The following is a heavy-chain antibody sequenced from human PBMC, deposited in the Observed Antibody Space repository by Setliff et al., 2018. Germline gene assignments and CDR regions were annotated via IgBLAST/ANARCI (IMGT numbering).Heavy chain of an antibody. J-gene: IGHJ4*02. Sequence: SETLSLTCAVSGGSISSSNWWSWVRQPPGKGLEWIGEIYHSGSTNYNPSLKSRFTISVDTSKNQFSLKLTSVTAADAAVYYCANSAYLRELDYWGPGTLVTVSS. CDR1: GGSISSSNW. V-gene: IGHV4-4*02. D-gene: IGHD1-26*01. CDR2: IYHSGST. CDR3: ANSAYLRELDY.